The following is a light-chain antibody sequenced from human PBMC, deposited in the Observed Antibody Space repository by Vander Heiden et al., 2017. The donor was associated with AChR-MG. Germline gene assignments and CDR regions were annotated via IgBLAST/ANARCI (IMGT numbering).Light chain of an antibody. Sequence: DTQMTQSPSSLSASVGDRVTITCRASQGIRSDLGWYQQKPGKAPKRLINDASSLQSGVPSRFSGSGYGTEFTLTISSLQPEDFATYYCRQDNSYPNTFGQGTKLEIK. V-gene: IGKV1-17*01. CDR1: QGIRSD. J-gene: IGKJ2*01. CDR3: RQDNSYPNT. CDR2: DAS.